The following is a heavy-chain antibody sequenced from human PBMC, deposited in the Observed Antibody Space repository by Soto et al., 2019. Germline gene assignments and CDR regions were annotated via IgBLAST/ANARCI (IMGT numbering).Heavy chain of an antibody. D-gene: IGHD3-10*01. V-gene: IGHV3-53*01. Sequence: GGALRLSRAAPGFPVSSNYMSWGPPAPGKGVEGVSVIYSGGSTYYADSVKGRFTISRDNSKNTLYLQMNSLRAEDTAVYYCARARITMVRGVIRGYYYYGMDVWGQGTTVTVSS. J-gene: IGHJ6*02. CDR1: GFPVSSNY. CDR3: ARARITMVRGVIRGYYYYGMDV. CDR2: IYSGGST.